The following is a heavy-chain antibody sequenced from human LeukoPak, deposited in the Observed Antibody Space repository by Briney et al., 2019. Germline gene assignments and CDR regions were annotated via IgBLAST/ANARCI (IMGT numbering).Heavy chain of an antibody. Sequence: SETLSLTCAVSGCSISSGYYWGWIRQPPGKGLEWIGSIYHSGSTYYNPSLKSRVTISVDTSKNQFSLKLSSVTAADTAVYYWARHMRFFQLSGSSLNWFDPWGQGTLVTVSS. CDR1: GCSISSGYY. V-gene: IGHV4-38-2*01. CDR2: IYHSGST. J-gene: IGHJ5*02. D-gene: IGHD1-26*01. CDR3: ARHMRFFQLSGSSLNWFDP.